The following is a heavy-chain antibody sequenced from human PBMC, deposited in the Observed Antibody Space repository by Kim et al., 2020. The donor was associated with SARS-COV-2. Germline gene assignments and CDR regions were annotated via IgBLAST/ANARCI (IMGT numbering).Heavy chain of an antibody. V-gene: IGHV1-46*01. CDR1: GYTFTSYY. CDR2: INPSGGST. J-gene: IGHJ6*02. D-gene: IGHD3-22*01. Sequence: ASVKVSCKASGYTFTSYYMHWVRQAPGQGLEWMGIINPSGGSTSYAQKFQGRVTMTRDTSTSTVYMELSSLRSEDTAVYYCARDLTRQVVIEYGMDVWGQGTTVTVSS. CDR3: ARDLTRQVVIEYGMDV.